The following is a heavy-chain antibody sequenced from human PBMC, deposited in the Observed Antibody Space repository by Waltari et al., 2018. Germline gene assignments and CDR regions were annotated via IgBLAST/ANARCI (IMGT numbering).Heavy chain of an antibody. V-gene: IGHV3-66*02. J-gene: IGHJ3*02. Sequence: EVQLVESGGGLVQPGGSLRLSCAASGFTVSSNYMSWVRQAPGKGLEWVSVIYSGGSTYYADSVKGRFTISRDNSKNTLYLQMNSLRAEDTAVYYCARDWPMDAFDIWGQGTMVTVSS. D-gene: IGHD2-2*01. CDR1: GFTVSSNY. CDR2: IYSGGST. CDR3: ARDWPMDAFDI.